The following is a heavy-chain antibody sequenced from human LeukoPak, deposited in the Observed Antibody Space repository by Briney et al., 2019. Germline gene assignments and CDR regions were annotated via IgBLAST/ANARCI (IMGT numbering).Heavy chain of an antibody. CDR2: IYTGGTT. V-gene: IGHV3-66*01. CDR1: GFAFSSYW. D-gene: IGHD3-16*01. Sequence: PGGSLRLSCAASGFAFSSYWMSWVRQAPGKGLVWVAVIYTGGTTYYADSVKGRFTISRDNSKDTLYLQMNSLRAEDTAVYYCARDVAAPGGVYFDYWGQGTLVTVSS. J-gene: IGHJ4*02. CDR3: ARDVAAPGGVYFDY.